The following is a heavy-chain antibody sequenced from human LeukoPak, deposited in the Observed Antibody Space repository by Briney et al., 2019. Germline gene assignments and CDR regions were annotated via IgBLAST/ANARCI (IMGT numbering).Heavy chain of an antibody. J-gene: IGHJ3*02. Sequence: ASVKVSCKASGYTFTSYGISWVRQAPGQGLEWMGWISAYNGNTNYAQKLQGRVTMTTDTSTSTAYMELRSLRSDDTAVYYCARERYYYDSSGYQGPHDAFDIWGQGTMVTVSS. CDR1: GYTFTSYG. CDR2: ISAYNGNT. D-gene: IGHD3-22*01. CDR3: ARERYYYDSSGYQGPHDAFDI. V-gene: IGHV1-18*01.